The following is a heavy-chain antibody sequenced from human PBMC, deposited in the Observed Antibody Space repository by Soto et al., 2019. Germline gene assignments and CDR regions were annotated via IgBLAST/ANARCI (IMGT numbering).Heavy chain of an antibody. V-gene: IGHV3-15*01. J-gene: IGHJ5*02. D-gene: IGHD6-6*01. CDR2: IKSKTDGGTT. CDR1: GFTFSNAW. CDR3: TSAEYSSSIDP. Sequence: PGGSLRLSCAASGFTFSNAWMSWVRQAPGKGLEWVGRIKSKTDGGTTDYAAPVKGRFTISRDDSKNTLYLQMISLKTEDTAVYYCTSAEYSSSIDPWGQGTLVTVSS.